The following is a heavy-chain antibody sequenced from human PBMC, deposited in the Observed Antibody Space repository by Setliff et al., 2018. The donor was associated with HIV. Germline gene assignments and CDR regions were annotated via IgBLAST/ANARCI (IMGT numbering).Heavy chain of an antibody. J-gene: IGHJ5*02. CDR1: GYTFTDYY. D-gene: IGHD6-13*01. CDR3: ASSNWQLVADH. V-gene: IGHV1-46*01. CDR2: INPNGGST. Sequence: RASVKVSCKASGYTFTDYYLHWVRQAPGQGPEWMGLINPNGGSTIYAQKFEDRLTVTSDTATTTLYMELRSLRFDDTAMYYCASSNWQLVADHWGQGTPVTVSS.